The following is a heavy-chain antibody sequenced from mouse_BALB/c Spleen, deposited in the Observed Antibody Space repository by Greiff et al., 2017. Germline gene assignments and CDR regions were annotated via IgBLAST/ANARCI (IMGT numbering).Heavy chain of an antibody. D-gene: IGHD1-1*01. J-gene: IGHJ2*01. Sequence: VQLQQPGAELVKPGASVKLSCKASGYTFTSYWMHWVKQRPGQGLEWIGEINPSNGRTNYNEKFKSKATLTVDKSSSTAYMQLSSLTSEDSAVYYCARVYGTQPYYFDYWGQGTTLTVSS. CDR2: INPSNGRT. CDR3: ARVYGTQPYYFDY. V-gene: IGHV1S81*02. CDR1: GYTFTSYW.